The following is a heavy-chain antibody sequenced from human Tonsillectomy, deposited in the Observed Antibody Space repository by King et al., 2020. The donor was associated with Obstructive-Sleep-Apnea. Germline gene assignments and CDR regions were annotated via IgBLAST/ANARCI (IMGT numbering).Heavy chain of an antibody. D-gene: IGHD3-22*01. CDR2: INNDGNTT. CDR1: GFIFSSYW. CDR3: ARDREYYDSSGYYYSEGFDY. V-gene: IGHV3-74*01. J-gene: IGHJ4*02. Sequence: VQLVESGGGFVQPGGSLRLSCAASGFIFSSYWMHWVRQVPGKGLLWVSRINNDGNTTSYADSVKGRFTNARDKPKSTLFLQMDSLRAEDAAVFYCARDREYYDSSGYYYSEGFDYWGQGTLVTVSS.